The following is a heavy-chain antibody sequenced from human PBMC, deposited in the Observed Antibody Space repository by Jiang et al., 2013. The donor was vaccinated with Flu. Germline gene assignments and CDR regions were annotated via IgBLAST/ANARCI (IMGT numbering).Heavy chain of an antibody. V-gene: IGHV7-4-1*02. CDR2: INTNTGNP. Sequence: QSGSELKKPGASVKVSCKASGYTFTRYAMNWVRQAPGQGLEWMGWINTNTGNPTYAQGFTGRFVFSLDTSVTTAYLQISSLKAEDTAVYYCARDLSDYYYYGMDVWGQGTTVTVSS. CDR1: GYTFTRYA. J-gene: IGHJ6*02. D-gene: IGHD2/OR15-2a*01. CDR3: ARDLSDYYYYGMDV.